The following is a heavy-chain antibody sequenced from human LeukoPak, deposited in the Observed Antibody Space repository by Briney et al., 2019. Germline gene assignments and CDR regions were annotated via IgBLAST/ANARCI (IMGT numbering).Heavy chain of an antibody. V-gene: IGHV3-7*01. Sequence: GSLRLSCAASGFSFGTYWMSWVRQAPGKALEWVANIKQDGSEKYYVDSVKGRFTISRDNAKNSLYLQMNSLRAEDTAVYYCARDLAGGAVAGTTYFDYWGQGTLVTVSS. D-gene: IGHD6-19*01. CDR3: ARDLAGGAVAGTTYFDY. CDR2: IKQDGSEK. J-gene: IGHJ4*02. CDR1: GFSFGTYW.